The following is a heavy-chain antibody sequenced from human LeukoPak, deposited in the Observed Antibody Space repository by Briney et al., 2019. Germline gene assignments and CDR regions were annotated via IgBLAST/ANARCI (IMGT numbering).Heavy chain of an antibody. D-gene: IGHD3-3*01. J-gene: IGHJ6*03. CDR1: GGSIRSSY. V-gene: IGHV4-59*01. CDR2: ISNSGSA. Sequence: KPSETLSLTCTVSGGSIRSSYWSWIRQPPGQGLEWIGYISNSGSANYNPSLRGRVSISVSMSNNQIFLDLTSVTAADTAVYYCARAQYDGFSSGYSGGFYYVDVWGKGTTVSVSS. CDR3: ARAQYDGFSSGYSGGFYYVDV.